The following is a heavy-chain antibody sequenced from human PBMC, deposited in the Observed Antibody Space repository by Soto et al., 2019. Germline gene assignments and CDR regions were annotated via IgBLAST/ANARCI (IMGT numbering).Heavy chain of an antibody. D-gene: IGHD4-17*01. CDR2: IYHSGST. CDR1: GGSISSGGYS. Sequence: QLQLQESGSGLVKPSQTLSLTCAVSGGSISSGGYSWNWIRQPPGKGLEWIGYIYHSGSTYHNPSLKSRGTISVDRSKNQLSLKLSSVTAADTAVYYCARGMTTVTTYDYWGQGTLVTVSS. J-gene: IGHJ4*02. V-gene: IGHV4-30-2*01. CDR3: ARGMTTVTTYDY.